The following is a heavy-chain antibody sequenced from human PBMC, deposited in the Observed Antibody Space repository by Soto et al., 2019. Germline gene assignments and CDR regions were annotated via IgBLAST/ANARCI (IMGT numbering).Heavy chain of an antibody. CDR2: IRGSGGST. J-gene: IGHJ2*01. D-gene: IGHD6-6*01. Sequence: GGSLRLSCAASGFTFSSYAMSWVRQAPGKGLEWVSAIRGSGGSTYYADSVKGRFTISRDNSKNTLYLQMNSLRAEDTAVYYCAKDGSSANSDWYFDLWGRGTLVTVSS. CDR3: AKDGSSANSDWYFDL. CDR1: GFTFSSYA. V-gene: IGHV3-23*01.